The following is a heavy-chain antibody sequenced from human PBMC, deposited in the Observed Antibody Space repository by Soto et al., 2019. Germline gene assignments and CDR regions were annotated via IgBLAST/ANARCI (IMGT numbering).Heavy chain of an antibody. CDR1: GFMFSAYW. Sequence: GGSLRLSCEASGFMFSAYWMSWVRQAPGKGLEWVANIHGDGGKIYYVDSVKGRFTISRDNAERSLYLQMNSLRAEDTAVYYCARDFYGGYTYGPGDYWGQGALVTVSS. D-gene: IGHD5-18*01. J-gene: IGHJ4*02. CDR2: IHGDGGKI. CDR3: ARDFYGGYTYGPGDY. V-gene: IGHV3-7*01.